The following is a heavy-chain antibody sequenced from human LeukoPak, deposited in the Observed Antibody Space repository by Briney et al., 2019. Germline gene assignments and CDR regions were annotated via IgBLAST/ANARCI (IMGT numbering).Heavy chain of an antibody. CDR3: ARVGDELGTTYYAFDI. V-gene: IGHV4-4*07. D-gene: IGHD2/OR15-2a*01. CDR2: IYTSGST. CDR1: GGSISIYY. Sequence: SETLSLTCTVSGGSISIYYWSWIRHPAGKGLEWIGRIYTSGSTNYNPSLKSRVTMSVDTSKNQFSLKLSSVAAADTAAYYCARVGDELGTTYYAFDIWGQGTMVTFSS. J-gene: IGHJ3*02.